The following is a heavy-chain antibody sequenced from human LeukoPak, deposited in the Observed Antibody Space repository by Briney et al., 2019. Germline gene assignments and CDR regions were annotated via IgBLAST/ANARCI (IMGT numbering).Heavy chain of an antibody. Sequence: GGSLRLSCAASGFTLSTYAMSWVRQTPGKGLEWVAATSSSDAGTYYADSVKGRFTISRDNAKNSLYLQMNSLRAEDTAVYYCAELGITMIGGVWGKGTTVTISS. CDR1: GFTLSTYA. CDR3: AELGITMIGGV. D-gene: IGHD3-10*02. CDR2: TSSSDAGT. V-gene: IGHV3-23*01. J-gene: IGHJ6*04.